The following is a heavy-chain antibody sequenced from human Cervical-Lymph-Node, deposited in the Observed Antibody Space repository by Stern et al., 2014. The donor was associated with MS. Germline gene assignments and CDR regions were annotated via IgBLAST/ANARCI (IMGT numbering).Heavy chain of an antibody. J-gene: IGHJ5*02. Sequence: QVTLRESGPVLVKPTETLTLTCTVSGFSLSNARMGVSWIRQPPGKALEWLAHTFSNDEKSYNTSLKSRLTISKDTSKSQVVLTMTNMDPVDTATYYCARTRMTTVTNSWFDPWGQGTLVTVSS. CDR3: ARTRMTTVTNSWFDP. CDR1: GFSLSNARMG. D-gene: IGHD4-11*01. CDR2: TFSNDEK. V-gene: IGHV2-26*01.